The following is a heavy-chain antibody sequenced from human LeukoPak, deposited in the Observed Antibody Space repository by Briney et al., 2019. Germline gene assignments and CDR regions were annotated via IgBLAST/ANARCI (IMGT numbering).Heavy chain of an antibody. V-gene: IGHV3-30-3*01. D-gene: IGHD3-10*01. Sequence: GGSLILSCSASGFTFRNYVIDWVRQARGKGLGWVAVTSSDLNVKLYADSVKGRFTISRDNSRSTLYFQMNSLRPEDTAIYYCAREGYYGSGSPPSLYFDYWGQGTLVTVSS. CDR1: GFTFRNYV. CDR3: AREGYYGSGSPPSLYFDY. CDR2: TSSDLNVK. J-gene: IGHJ4*02.